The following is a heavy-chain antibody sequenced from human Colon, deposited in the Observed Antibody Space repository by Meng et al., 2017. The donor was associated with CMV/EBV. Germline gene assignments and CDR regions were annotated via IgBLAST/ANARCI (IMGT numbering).Heavy chain of an antibody. J-gene: IGHJ6*02. CDR1: GFTFNRYW. D-gene: IGHD3-3*01. V-gene: IGHV3-74*01. Sequence: GESLKISCAASGFTFNRYWMHWVRQAPGKGLVWVSRINTDGTMWSYAGSVKGRFTISRDNAKNTLYLQINNVKAEDTAVYFCVRDQHLESCGISNCQHYYYYGMDVWGQGTTVTVSS. CDR3: VRDQHLESCGISNCQHYYYYGMDV. CDR2: INTDGTMW.